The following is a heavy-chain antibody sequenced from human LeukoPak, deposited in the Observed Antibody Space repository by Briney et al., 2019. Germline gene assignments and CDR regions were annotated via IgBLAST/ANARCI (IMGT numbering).Heavy chain of an antibody. CDR1: GGTFSSYA. V-gene: IGHV1-69*05. CDR2: IIPIFGTA. J-gene: IGHJ4*02. Sequence: ASVKVSCKASGGTFSSYASSWVRQAPGQGLEWMGGIIPIFGTANYAQKFQGRVTITTDESTSTAYMELSSLRSEDTAVYYCARVGSSSRKGFDYWGQGTLVTVSS. D-gene: IGHD6-6*01. CDR3: ARVGSSSRKGFDY.